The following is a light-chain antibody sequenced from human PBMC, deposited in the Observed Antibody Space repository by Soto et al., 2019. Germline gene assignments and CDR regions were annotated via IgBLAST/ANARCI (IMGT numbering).Light chain of an antibody. J-gene: IGLJ2*01. CDR2: FNDDGTH. CDR3: QTGDTTPL. Sequence: QSVLTQSPSASASLGASVKLTCTLTNGHSSFAIAWHQQQPEKGPRYLMKFNDDGTHNKGDGIPDRFSGSRSGAECSLTISSLQSDDEAVYYCQTGDTTPLFGGGTKLTVL. V-gene: IGLV4-69*01. CDR1: NGHSSFA.